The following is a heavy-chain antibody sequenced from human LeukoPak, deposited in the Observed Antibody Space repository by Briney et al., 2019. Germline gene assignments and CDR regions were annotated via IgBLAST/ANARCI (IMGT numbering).Heavy chain of an antibody. Sequence: YPGGSLRLSCAASGFTFSSYEMNWVRQAPGKGLEWVSYISSSGSTIYYADSVKGRFTISRDNAKNSLYLQMNSLRAEDTAVYYCARARLDSSSSEYYYYMDVWGKGTTVTVSS. V-gene: IGHV3-48*03. CDR1: GFTFSSYE. CDR2: ISSSGSTI. CDR3: ARARLDSSSSEYYYYMDV. D-gene: IGHD6-6*01. J-gene: IGHJ6*03.